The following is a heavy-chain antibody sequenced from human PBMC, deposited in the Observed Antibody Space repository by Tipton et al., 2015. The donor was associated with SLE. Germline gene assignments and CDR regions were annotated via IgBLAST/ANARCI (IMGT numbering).Heavy chain of an antibody. J-gene: IGHJ3*02. Sequence: SLRLSCAASGFTFSSYSMNWVRQAPGKGLEWISSISSSSGYIYYADSVKGRFTISRDNAKNSLYLQMNSLRAEDTAVYYCARGLLSITHAFDIWGQGTMVTVSS. CDR2: ISSSSGYI. CDR3: ARGLLSITHAFDI. CDR1: GFTFSSYS. V-gene: IGHV3-21*01. D-gene: IGHD3-3*02.